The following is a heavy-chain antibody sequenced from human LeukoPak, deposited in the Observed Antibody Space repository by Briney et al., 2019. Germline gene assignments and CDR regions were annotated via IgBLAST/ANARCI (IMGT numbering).Heavy chain of an antibody. CDR1: GFTFSSYS. J-gene: IGHJ2*01. Sequence: GGSLRLSCAVSGFTFSSYSMNWVRQAPGKGLEWVSYISSSSSTIYYADSVKGRFTISRDNAKNSLYLQMNSLRAEDTAVYYCARRHTSYWYFDLWGRGTLVTVSS. D-gene: IGHD1-1*01. CDR2: ISSSSSTI. CDR3: ARRHTSYWYFDL. V-gene: IGHV3-48*01.